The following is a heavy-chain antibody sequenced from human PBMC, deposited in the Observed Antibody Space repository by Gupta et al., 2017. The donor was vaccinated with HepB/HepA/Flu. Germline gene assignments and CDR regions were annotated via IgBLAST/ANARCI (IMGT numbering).Heavy chain of an antibody. Sequence: QVQLVESSEVVLQHRRSLGVPREAAGLAIRGIGTPWVRQDTGNGVEWVAVIWYDGSNKYYADSVKGRFTISRDNSKNTLYLQMTSLRAEDTAEYYCASSPLIGYYYYMDVWGKGTTVTVSS. V-gene: IGHV3-33*01. CDR3: ASSPLIGYYYYMDV. J-gene: IGHJ6*03. CDR2: IWYDGSNK. CDR1: GLAIRGIG.